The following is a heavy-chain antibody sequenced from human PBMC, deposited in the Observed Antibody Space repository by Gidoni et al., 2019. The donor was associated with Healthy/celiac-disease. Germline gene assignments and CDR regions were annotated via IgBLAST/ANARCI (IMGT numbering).Heavy chain of an antibody. D-gene: IGHD1-26*01. V-gene: IGHV3-21*01. CDR2: ISSSSSYI. Sequence: EVQLVESGGGLVKPGGSLRLSCAASGFTFSSYSMNWVRQAPGKGLEWVSSISSSSSYIYYADSVKGRFTISRDNAKNSLYLQMNSLRAEDTAVYYCARDVAGYKWELLRTTYFDYWGQGTLVTVSS. CDR3: ARDVAGYKWELLRTTYFDY. J-gene: IGHJ4*02. CDR1: GFTFSSYS.